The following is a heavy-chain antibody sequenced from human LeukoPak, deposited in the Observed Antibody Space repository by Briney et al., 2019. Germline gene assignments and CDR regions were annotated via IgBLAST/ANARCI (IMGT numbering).Heavy chain of an antibody. CDR3: ARDPNYGSTWYVNWFDP. D-gene: IGHD6-13*01. CDR1: GFTFSSYS. J-gene: IGHJ5*02. Sequence: GGSLRLSCSASGFTFSSYSMHWVRQAPGKGLEYVSSITSNGGSTYYADSVKGRFTISRDNSKNTLYLQMNSLKAEDTAVYSCARDPNYGSTWYVNWFDPWGQGTLVTVSS. V-gene: IGHV3-64*04. CDR2: ITSNGGST.